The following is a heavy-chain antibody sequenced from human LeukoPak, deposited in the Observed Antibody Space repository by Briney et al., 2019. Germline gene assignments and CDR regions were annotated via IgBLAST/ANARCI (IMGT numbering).Heavy chain of an antibody. CDR1: GYTFTSHY. D-gene: IGHD3-3*01. J-gene: IGHJ4*02. CDR2: INPSAGST. V-gene: IGHV1-46*01. CDR3: AAPGASGFVGNFWSGPLDF. Sequence: VASVKVSCRASGYTFTSHYMHWVRQAPGQGLEWMGIINPSAGSTSYPQKFQGRVTMTRDTSTSTVYMELSSLRSEDTAVYYGAAPGASGFVGNFWSGPLDFWGQGTLVTVSS.